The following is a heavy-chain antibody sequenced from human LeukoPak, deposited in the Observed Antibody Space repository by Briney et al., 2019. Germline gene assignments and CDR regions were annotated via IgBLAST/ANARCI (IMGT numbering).Heavy chain of an antibody. CDR3: ARVYDSSGYYYGSIDY. D-gene: IGHD3-22*01. Sequence: PSETLSLACAVSGYSISSGYYWGWIRQPPGKGLEWSGRIYTSGSTNYNPSLKSRVTISVDTSKNQFSLKLSSVTAADTAVYYCARVYDSSGYYYGSIDYWGQGTLVTVSS. CDR1: GYSISSGYY. CDR2: IYTSGST. J-gene: IGHJ4*02. V-gene: IGHV4-38-2*01.